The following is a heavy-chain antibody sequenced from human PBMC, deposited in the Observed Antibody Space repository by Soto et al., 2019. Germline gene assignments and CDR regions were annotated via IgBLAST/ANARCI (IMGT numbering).Heavy chain of an antibody. CDR1: GGSFSDYRWN. J-gene: IGHJ6*02. CDR2: INHSGST. Sequence: SGTLSLTCAVYGGSFSDYRWNWDWIRQPPGKGLEWIGEINHSGSTSHNPSLKSRVTLSLDTSKNQFSLILTSVTAADTAVYYCARGALIYFFWIGPLHGGTHFSGPGT. CDR3: ARGALIYFFWIGPLHGGTHF. D-gene: IGHD3-3*01. V-gene: IGHV4-34*01.